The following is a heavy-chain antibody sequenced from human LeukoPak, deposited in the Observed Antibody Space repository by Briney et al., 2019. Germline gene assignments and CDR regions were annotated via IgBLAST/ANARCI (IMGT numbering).Heavy chain of an antibody. CDR2: ISGSGGST. CDR1: GFTFSSYA. Sequence: SGGSLRLSCAASGFTFSSYAMSWVRQAPGKGLEWVSAISGSGGSTYFAASVKGRFTISRDNSKDTLYLQMNNLRAEDTAVYYCASRIVGAANWGQGTLVTVSS. D-gene: IGHD1-26*01. J-gene: IGHJ4*02. V-gene: IGHV3-23*01. CDR3: ASRIVGAAN.